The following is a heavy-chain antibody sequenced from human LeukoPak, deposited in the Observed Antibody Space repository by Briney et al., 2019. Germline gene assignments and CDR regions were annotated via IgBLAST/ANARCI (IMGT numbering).Heavy chain of an antibody. Sequence: GGSLRLSCVGSGFIFGKYAMTWVRQAPGKGLEWVSTISGGGDSTWNADPVKGRFTVSRDNSKNTLYLQMSSLRVEDTAVYYCAKNRVWGSGFDYWGQGTLVTVSS. D-gene: IGHD7-27*01. CDR3: AKNRVWGSGFDY. V-gene: IGHV3-23*01. CDR2: ISGGGDST. CDR1: GFIFGKYA. J-gene: IGHJ4*02.